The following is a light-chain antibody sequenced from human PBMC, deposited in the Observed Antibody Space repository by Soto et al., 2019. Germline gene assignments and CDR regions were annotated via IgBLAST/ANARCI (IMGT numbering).Light chain of an antibody. CDR2: WAS. J-gene: IGKJ4*01. V-gene: IGKV4-1*01. CDR1: QSLLYSSNNRNY. CDR3: QQYYDTPLP. Sequence: DIVMTQSPDSLPVSLGERATINCKSSQSLLYSSNNRNYLAWYQQKSGQPPKLLIYWASSRESGVPDRFSGSGSGTDFTLTISSLQAEDVAVYYCQQYYDTPLPFGGGTKVEIK.